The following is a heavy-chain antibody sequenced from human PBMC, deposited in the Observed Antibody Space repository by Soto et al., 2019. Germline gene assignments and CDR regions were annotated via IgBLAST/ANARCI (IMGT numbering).Heavy chain of an antibody. J-gene: IGHJ4*02. V-gene: IGHV3-23*01. CDR1: GLTFSLSA. CDR2: TGLSGRTT. CDR3: ATVHNTSRSFNF. Sequence: EVPLLESGGGLVQPGGSLRLSCVASGLTFSLSAMTWVRQAQGTRLEWVSTTGLSGRTTYNGDSEKGRFTVSRDNSKNTLDLQMSILRAEDTAVYYCATVHNTSRSFNFWGRGTLVTVSS. D-gene: IGHD1-20*01.